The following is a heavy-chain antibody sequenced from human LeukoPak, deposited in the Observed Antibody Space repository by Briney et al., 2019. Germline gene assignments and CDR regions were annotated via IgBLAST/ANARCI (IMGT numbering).Heavy chain of an antibody. CDR3: ARIYYYDSSGYYWGGAFDI. CDR1: GFSLSTSGMC. V-gene: IGHV2-70*11. J-gene: IGHJ3*02. Sequence: SGPALVKPTQTLTLTCTFSGFSLSTSGMCVSWIRQPPGKALEWLARIDWDDDKYYSTSLKTRLTISKDTSKNQVVLTMTNMDPVDTATYYCARIYYYDSSGYYWGGAFDIWGQGTMVTVSS. CDR2: IDWDDDK. D-gene: IGHD3-22*01.